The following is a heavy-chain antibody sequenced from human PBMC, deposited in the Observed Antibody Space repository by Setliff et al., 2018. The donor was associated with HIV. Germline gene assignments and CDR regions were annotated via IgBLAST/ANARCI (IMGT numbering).Heavy chain of an antibody. D-gene: IGHD3-10*01. J-gene: IGHJ4*02. CDR1: GDSLNNDNHR. V-gene: IGHV4-61*09. CDR3: ARLSLSLVRGIINSGDRFFDY. CDR2: VQTSGST. Sequence: SETLSLTCSVSGDSLNNDNHRWAWIRQPAGRGLEWIGHVQTSGSTKYNASLTGRVSFSIDTSTNQFSLKLTSVTAADTAVYYCARLSLSLVRGIINSGDRFFDYWGQGSLVTVSS.